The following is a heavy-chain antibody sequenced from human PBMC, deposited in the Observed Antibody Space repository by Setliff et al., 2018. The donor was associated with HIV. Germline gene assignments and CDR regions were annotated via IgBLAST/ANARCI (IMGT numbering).Heavy chain of an antibody. CDR3: ARLGSGWSDSYYYAMDV. CDR2: ISPYIGHT. J-gene: IGHJ6*02. CDR1: GYTFTTYG. D-gene: IGHD6-19*01. Sequence: AASVKVSCKASGYTFTTYGISWVRQAPGHGLEWMGWISPYIGHTNYAQNFQGRVTMTIETSTSTAYMALRSLRSDDTAVYFCARLGSGWSDSYYYAMDVWGQGTTVTVSS. V-gene: IGHV1-18*01.